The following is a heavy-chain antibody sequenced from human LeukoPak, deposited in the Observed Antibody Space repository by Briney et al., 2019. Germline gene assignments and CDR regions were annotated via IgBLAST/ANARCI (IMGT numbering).Heavy chain of an antibody. Sequence: GGSLRLSCAASGFTFSSYAMSWVRQAPGKGLEWVSAITGSGGTTYYADSVKGRFTISRDNSNKTLYLQMNSLRDEDTALYYCAKDPMSSGYYENWFDPWGQGTLVTVSS. D-gene: IGHD3-22*01. CDR1: GFTFSSYA. CDR2: ITGSGGTT. J-gene: IGHJ5*02. CDR3: AKDPMSSGYYENWFDP. V-gene: IGHV3-23*01.